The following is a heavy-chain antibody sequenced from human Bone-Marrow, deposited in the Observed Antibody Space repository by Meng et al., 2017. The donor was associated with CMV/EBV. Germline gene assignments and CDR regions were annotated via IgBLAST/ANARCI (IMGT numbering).Heavy chain of an antibody. CDR2: IYHSGST. V-gene: IGHV4-38-2*02. CDR3: ALEKGGIFVDY. Sequence: GSLRLSCTVSGYSISSGYYWGWIRQPPGKGLEWIGSIYHSGSTYYNPSLKSRVTISVDTSKNQFSLKLSSVTAADTAVYYCALEKGGIFVDYWGQGTLVTVSS. CDR1: GYSISSGYY. J-gene: IGHJ4*02. D-gene: IGHD3-3*01.